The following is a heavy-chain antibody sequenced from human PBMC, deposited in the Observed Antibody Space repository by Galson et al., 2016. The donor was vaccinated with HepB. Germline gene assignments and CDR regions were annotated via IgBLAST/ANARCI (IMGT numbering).Heavy chain of an antibody. CDR2: IHYSGRA. CDR1: GDSVTGGGHY. Sequence: TLSLTCSVSGDSVTGGGHYWSWIRQHPGKGLEWIGYIHYSGRAYYNPSLKSRSDISLDTSNNQFSLTLSSVTAADTALYYCVRGSQAPTSFPDRWGQGTLVTFSS. CDR3: VRGSQAPTSFPDR. V-gene: IGHV4-31*03. J-gene: IGHJ5*02. D-gene: IGHD2-15*01.